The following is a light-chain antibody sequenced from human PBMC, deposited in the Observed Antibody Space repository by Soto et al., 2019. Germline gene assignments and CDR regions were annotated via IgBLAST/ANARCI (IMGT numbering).Light chain of an antibody. CDR1: QRLLYSSNNKDY. CDR3: QQYYSTIA. CDR2: WAS. V-gene: IGKV4-1*01. J-gene: IGKJ5*01. Sequence: DIVMTQSPDSLAVSLGERATFNCKSSQRLLYSSNNKDYLAWYQQKPGQPPKLLIYWASTRESGVPDRFSGSGSGTDFTLTISSLQAEDVAVYYCQQYYSTIAFGQGTRLEIK.